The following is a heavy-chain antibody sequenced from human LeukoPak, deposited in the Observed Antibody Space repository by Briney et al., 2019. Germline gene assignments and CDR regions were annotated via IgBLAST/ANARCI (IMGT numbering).Heavy chain of an antibody. D-gene: IGHD2-15*01. CDR1: GYTFTGYY. CDR2: INPNSGGT. CDR3: ARLSYCSGGSCYAFDY. Sequence: ASVKVSCKASGYTFTGYYMHWVRQAPGQGLEWMGWINPNSGGTNYAQKFQGRVTMTRDTSISTAYMELRSLRSDDTAVYYCARLSYCSGGSCYAFDYWGQGTLVTVSS. V-gene: IGHV1-2*02. J-gene: IGHJ4*02.